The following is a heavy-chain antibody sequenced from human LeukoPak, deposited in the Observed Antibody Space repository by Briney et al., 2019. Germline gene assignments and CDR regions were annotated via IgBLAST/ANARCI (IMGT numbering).Heavy chain of an antibody. CDR3: ARETTVTTFDY. V-gene: IGHV4-30-4*01. D-gene: IGHD4-17*01. J-gene: IGHJ4*02. Sequence: PSETLSLTCTVSGGSISSGDYYWSWIRQPPGKGLEWIGYIYYSGSTYYNPSLKSRVTISADTSKNQFSLKLSSVTAADTAVYYCARETTVTTFDYWGQGTLVTVSS. CDR1: GGSISSGDYY. CDR2: IYYSGST.